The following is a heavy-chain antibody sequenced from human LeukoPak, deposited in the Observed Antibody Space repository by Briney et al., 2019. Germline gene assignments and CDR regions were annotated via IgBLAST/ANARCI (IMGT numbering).Heavy chain of an antibody. V-gene: IGHV3-30*02. CDR1: GFTFSRLG. Sequence: GGSLRLSCAASGFTFSRLGMQWVRQAPGKGLEWVAVIHNDGTQGQYGDSVKGRFTISKDNSQSTLYLQMDNLRDDDTAVYYCAKEGDEFRGYLDVWGKGTTVTVSS. CDR2: IHNDGTQG. J-gene: IGHJ6*03. CDR3: AKEGDEFRGYLDV. D-gene: IGHD2-21*02.